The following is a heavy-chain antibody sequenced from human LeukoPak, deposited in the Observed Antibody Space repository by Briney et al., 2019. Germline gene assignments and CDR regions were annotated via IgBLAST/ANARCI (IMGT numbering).Heavy chain of an antibody. CDR2: IRSKAYGGTT. J-gene: IGHJ4*02. CDR3: TRGRCDFWSGYCPSYFDY. V-gene: IGHV3-49*04. CDR1: GFTFGDYA. D-gene: IGHD3-3*01. Sequence: GGSLRLSCTASGFTFGDYAMSWVRQAPGKGLEWVGFIRSKAYGGTTEYAASVKGRFTISRDDSKSIAYLQMNSLKTEDTAVYYCTRGRCDFWSGYCPSYFDYWGQGTLVTVSS.